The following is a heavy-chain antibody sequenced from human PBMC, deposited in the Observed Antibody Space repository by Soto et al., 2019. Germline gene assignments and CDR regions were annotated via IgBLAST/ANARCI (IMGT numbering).Heavy chain of an antibody. Sequence: EVQLVESGGGLVQPGGSLRLSCAASGFTFSNSWMHWVRQAPGQGLVWVARMNSDGSSISYADSVKGRFTISRDNAKNTLYLQMTRLRPEDTALYYCARCMVLQQKPVNEAFDIWGQGTMVIFSS. CDR3: ARCMVLQQKPVNEAFDI. CDR1: GFTFSNSW. V-gene: IGHV3-74*01. CDR2: MNSDGSSI. J-gene: IGHJ3*02. D-gene: IGHD3-10*01.